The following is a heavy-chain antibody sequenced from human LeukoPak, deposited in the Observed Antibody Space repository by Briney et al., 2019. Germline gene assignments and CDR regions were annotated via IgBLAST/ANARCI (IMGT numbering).Heavy chain of an antibody. V-gene: IGHV1-69*05. D-gene: IGHD6-6*01. CDR2: IIPIFGTA. J-gene: IGHJ5*02. Sequence: SVKVSCKASGGTFSSYAISWVRQAPGQGLEWMGRIIPIFGTANYAQKFQGRVTITTDESTSTAYMELSSLRSEDTAVYYCARGWSIAARRHWFDPWGQGTLVTVSS. CDR1: GGTFSSYA. CDR3: ARGWSIAARRHWFDP.